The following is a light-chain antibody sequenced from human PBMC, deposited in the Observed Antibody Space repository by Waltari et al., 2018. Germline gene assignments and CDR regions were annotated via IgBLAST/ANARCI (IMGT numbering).Light chain of an antibody. CDR3: QQYGSSVMYT. CDR2: GAS. V-gene: IGKV3-20*01. Sequence: TQSPGTLSLSPGERGTLSCRASQRLTKNYLAWYQQKPGQAPRLLIYGASSRAPGIPDRFSGSGSGTDFTLTISRLEPEDFAMYYCQQYGSSVMYTFGQGTKLEIK. CDR1: QRLTKNY. J-gene: IGKJ2*01.